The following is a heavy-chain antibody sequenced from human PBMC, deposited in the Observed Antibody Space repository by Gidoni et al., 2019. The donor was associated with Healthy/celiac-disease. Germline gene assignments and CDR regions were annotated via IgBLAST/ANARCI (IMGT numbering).Heavy chain of an antibody. D-gene: IGHD1-7*01. V-gene: IGHV3-21*01. CDR3: ARDLHENWNYARINYGMDV. CDR1: GFTFSSYS. Sequence: EVQLVESGGGLVKPGGSLRLSCAASGFTFSSYSITWVRQAPGKGLEWVSSISSSSSYIYYADSVKGRFTISRDNAKNSLYLQMNSLRAEDTAVYYCARDLHENWNYARINYGMDVWGQGTTVTVSS. CDR2: ISSSSSYI. J-gene: IGHJ6*02.